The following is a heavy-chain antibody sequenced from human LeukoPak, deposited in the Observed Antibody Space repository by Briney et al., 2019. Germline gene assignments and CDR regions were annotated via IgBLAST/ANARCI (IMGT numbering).Heavy chain of an antibody. CDR2: ISGSGGST. J-gene: IGHJ6*02. CDR1: GFTFSSYV. Sequence: PGGSLRLSCAASGFTFSSYVMSWVRQAPGKGLEWVSAISGSGGSTYYADSVKGRFTISRDNSKNTLYLQMNSLRAEDTAVYYCAKDLSSGWSYYYYGMDVWGQGTTVTVSS. D-gene: IGHD6-19*01. CDR3: AKDLSSGWSYYYYGMDV. V-gene: IGHV3-23*01.